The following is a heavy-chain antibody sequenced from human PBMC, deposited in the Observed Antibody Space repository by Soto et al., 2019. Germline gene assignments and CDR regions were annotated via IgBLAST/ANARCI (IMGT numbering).Heavy chain of an antibody. J-gene: IGHJ4*02. V-gene: IGHV4-31*03. CDR2: IYYSGST. CDR1: GGSISSGGYY. D-gene: IGHD2-15*01. CDR3: ARDRCSGGSCYRYFDY. Sequence: QVQLQESGPGLVKPSQTLSLTCTVSGGSISSGGYYWSWIRQHPGKGLEWIGYIYYSGSTYYNPSLKGRVTISVDTSKNQCSLKLSSVTAADTAVYYCARDRCSGGSCYRYFDYWGQGTLVTVSS.